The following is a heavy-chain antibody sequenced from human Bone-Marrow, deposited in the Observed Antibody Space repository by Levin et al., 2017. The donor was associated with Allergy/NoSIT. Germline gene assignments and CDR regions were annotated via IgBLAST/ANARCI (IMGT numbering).Heavy chain of an antibody. CDR3: AGEGGGLDY. J-gene: IGHJ4*02. CDR1: GFTFNDYF. Sequence: PGGSLRLSCVTSGFTFNDYFMSWVRQAPGKGLEWLSYISGGSIYTNYADSVQGRFTISRDNAKNSVFLQMDSLRAEDTAVYFCAGEGGGLDYWGQGSVVTVSS. CDR2: ISGGSIYT. V-gene: IGHV3-11*05.